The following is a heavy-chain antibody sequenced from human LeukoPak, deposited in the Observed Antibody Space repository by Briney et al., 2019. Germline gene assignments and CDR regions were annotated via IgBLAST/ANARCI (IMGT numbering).Heavy chain of an antibody. V-gene: IGHV7-4-1*02. CDR3: ARDYASFGWSYYYYMDV. CDR1: GYTFSDYY. CDR2: INTNTGNP. J-gene: IGHJ6*03. Sequence: ASVKVSCKASGYTFSDYYVHWVRQAPGQGLEWMGWINTNTGNPTYAQGFTGRFVFSLDTSVSTAYLQISSLKAEDTAVYYCARDYASFGWSYYYYMDVWGKGTTVTVSS. D-gene: IGHD3-10*01.